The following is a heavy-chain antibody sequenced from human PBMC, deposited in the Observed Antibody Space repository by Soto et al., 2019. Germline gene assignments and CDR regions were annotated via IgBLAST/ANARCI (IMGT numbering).Heavy chain of an antibody. J-gene: IGHJ5*02. CDR2: MYYSGST. CDR1: GGSINSGDYY. V-gene: IGHV4-30-4*01. Sequence: QVQLQESGPGLVKPSQTLSLTCTVSGGSINSGDYYWTWIRQPPGKGLEWIGYMYYSGSTFYKSSLKSRVTIALDTSKNQFSLRLGSVTAADTALYFCAAGAPKTYGYIRFDPWGPGTLVTVSS. CDR3: AAGAPKTYGYIRFDP. D-gene: IGHD5-18*01.